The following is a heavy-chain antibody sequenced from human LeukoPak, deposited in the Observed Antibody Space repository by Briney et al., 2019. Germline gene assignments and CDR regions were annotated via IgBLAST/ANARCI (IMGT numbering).Heavy chain of an antibody. J-gene: IGHJ4*02. Sequence: PSETLSLKCSVSGGSINSISYYWGWTRQPPGTGLEWIGSIYYSDSTYYNPSLKSRVTISVDTSKNQFSLKLSSVTAADTAVYYCARQGAFNYWGRGTLVTVSS. V-gene: IGHV4-39*01. D-gene: IGHD3-16*01. CDR1: GGSINSISYY. CDR3: ARQGAFNY. CDR2: IYYSDST.